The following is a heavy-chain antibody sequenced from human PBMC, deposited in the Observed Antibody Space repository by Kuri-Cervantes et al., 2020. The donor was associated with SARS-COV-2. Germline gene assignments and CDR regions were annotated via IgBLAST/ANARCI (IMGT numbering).Heavy chain of an antibody. J-gene: IGHJ2*01. CDR3: ARLFNSYGYAIYWYFDL. Sequence: SETLSLTCAVYGGSFNNYYWSWIRQHPGKGLEWIGYIYYSGSTYYNPSLKSRVTISVDTSKNQFSLKLSSVTAADTAVYYCARLFNSYGYAIYWYFDLWGRGTLVTVSS. CDR2: IYYSGST. D-gene: IGHD5-18*01. V-gene: IGHV4-59*06. CDR1: GGSFNNYY.